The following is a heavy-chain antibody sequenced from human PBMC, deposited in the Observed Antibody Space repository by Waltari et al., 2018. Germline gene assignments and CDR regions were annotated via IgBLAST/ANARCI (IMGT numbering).Heavy chain of an antibody. CDR1: GYTFTSYA. Sequence: QVQLVQSGAEVKKPGASVKVSCKASGYTFTSYAMHWVRQAPGQRLEWMGWINAGNGNTKYAQKYQGRVTMTRDTSASTAYMELSSLRSEDTAVYYCARPFFGAVPFYFDYWGQGTLVTVSS. D-gene: IGHD3-10*01. J-gene: IGHJ4*02. CDR2: INAGNGNT. CDR3: ARPFFGAVPFYFDY. V-gene: IGHV1-3*01.